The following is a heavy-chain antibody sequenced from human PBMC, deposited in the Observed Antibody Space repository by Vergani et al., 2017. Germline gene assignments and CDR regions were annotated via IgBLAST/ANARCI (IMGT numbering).Heavy chain of an antibody. J-gene: IGHJ3*01. V-gene: IGHV1-18*01. CDR2: IRPYTGHT. CDR1: SHTFQTYG. D-gene: IGHD2-15*01. CDR3: ARVASSYSEVTPTAFDV. Sequence: QVQLVQSGAELKKPGASVSVSCKGSSHTFQTYGISWVRQAPGKGLEWMAWIRPYTGHTIYAQKFQDRVTMTADTTTNTAYMELRSLNSDDTAVYFCARVASSYSEVTPTAFDVWGQGTMVTVSS.